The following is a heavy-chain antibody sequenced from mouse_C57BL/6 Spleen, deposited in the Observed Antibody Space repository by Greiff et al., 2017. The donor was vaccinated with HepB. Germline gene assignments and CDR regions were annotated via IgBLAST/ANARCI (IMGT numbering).Heavy chain of an antibody. Sequence: VQLQQSGAELVRPGTSVKVSCKASGYAFTNYLIEWVKQRPGQGLEWIGVINPGSGGTNYNEKFKGKATLTADKSSSTAYMQLSSLTSEDSAVYICARKGTARDYWGQGTTLTVSS. J-gene: IGHJ2*01. CDR1: GYAFTNYL. V-gene: IGHV1-54*01. CDR2: INPGSGGT. CDR3: ARKGTARDY. D-gene: IGHD3-2*01.